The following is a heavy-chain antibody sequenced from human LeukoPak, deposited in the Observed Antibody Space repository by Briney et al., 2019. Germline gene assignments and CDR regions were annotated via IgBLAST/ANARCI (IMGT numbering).Heavy chain of an antibody. J-gene: IGHJ2*01. CDR1: GFTFSNYA. V-gene: IGHV3-23*01. Sequence: GGSLRLSCAASGFTFSNYAMSWVRQAPGKGLDWVSGISGSGGSTYYADSVKGRLTISRDNSKNTLYLQMDSLRAEDTAVYYCAKVGIRISLIVVVFTTADDWYFDLWGRGTLVTVSS. CDR2: ISGSGGST. CDR3: AKVGIRISLIVVVFTTADDWYFDL. D-gene: IGHD3-22*01.